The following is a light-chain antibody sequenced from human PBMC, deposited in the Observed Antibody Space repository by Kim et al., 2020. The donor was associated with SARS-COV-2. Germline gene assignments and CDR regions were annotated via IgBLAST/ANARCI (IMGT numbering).Light chain of an antibody. CDR2: DVS. V-gene: IGLV2-14*03. CDR3: SSYTTNSTVV. Sequence: GQSITIACTGTSSDVGVYNYVSWYQHYPDKAPKLMIYDVSKRPSGVSNRFSGSKSGNTASLTISGLQADDEADYYCSSYTTNSTVVFGGGTQLTVL. J-gene: IGLJ2*01. CDR1: SSDVGVYNY.